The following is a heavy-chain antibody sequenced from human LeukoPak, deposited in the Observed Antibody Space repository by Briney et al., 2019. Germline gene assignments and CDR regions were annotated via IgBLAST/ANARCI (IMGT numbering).Heavy chain of an antibody. D-gene: IGHD3-22*01. CDR2: ISGSGGST. CDR3: ARDPPYSSYCL. J-gene: IGHJ4*02. V-gene: IGHV3-23*01. CDR1: AFTFNISA. Sequence: PGGSLRLSCAASAFTFNISAMNWVRQAPGKGLEWVSGISGSGGSTYYADSVKGRFTISRGNSKNTLYLQMNRLRAEDTAVYYCARDPPYSSYCLWGQGTLVTVSS.